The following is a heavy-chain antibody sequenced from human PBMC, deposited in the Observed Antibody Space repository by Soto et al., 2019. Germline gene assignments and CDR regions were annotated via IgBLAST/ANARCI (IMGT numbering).Heavy chain of an antibody. CDR1: GGSFSGYY. CDR2: INHSGST. CDR3: AREEVPQWFTKGYYGMDV. Sequence: QVQLQQWCAGLLKPSETLSLTCAVYGGSFSGYYWSWIRQPPGKGLEWMGEINHSGSTTYNPSLKSRVTISVDTSKNKFSLRLSSVTAADTAVYYCAREEVPQWFTKGYYGMDVWGQGTTVTVSS. D-gene: IGHD2-8*01. J-gene: IGHJ6*02. V-gene: IGHV4-34*01.